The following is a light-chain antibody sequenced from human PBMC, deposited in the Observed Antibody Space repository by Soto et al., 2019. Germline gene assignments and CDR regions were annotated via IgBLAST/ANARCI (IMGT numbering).Light chain of an antibody. Sequence: ELVMTHSTATLSVSAGERATLSCAASQSVSSNLAWYQQKPGQAPRLLIYGASTRATGIPARFSGSGYGTEFNLTISSLQSEDFAVYYCQQYNNWPMTFGQGTKVDIK. V-gene: IGKV3-15*01. CDR2: GAS. J-gene: IGKJ1*01. CDR3: QQYNNWPMT. CDR1: QSVSSN.